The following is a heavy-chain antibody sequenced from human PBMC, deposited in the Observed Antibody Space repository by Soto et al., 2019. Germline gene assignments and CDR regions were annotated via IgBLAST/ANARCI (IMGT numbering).Heavy chain of an antibody. CDR1: GGSFSGYY. V-gene: IGHV4-34*01. D-gene: IGHD1-1*01. J-gene: IGHJ6*02. CDR2: INHSGST. Sequence: QVRLQQWGAGLLKPSETLSLTCAVYGGSFSGYYWSWIRQPPGKGLEWIGEINHSGSTNYNPSLKSRVTISVDTSKNQFSLKLSSVTAADTAVYYCARTRTTGTWRHYYYGMDVWGQGTTVTVSS. CDR3: ARTRTTGTWRHYYYGMDV.